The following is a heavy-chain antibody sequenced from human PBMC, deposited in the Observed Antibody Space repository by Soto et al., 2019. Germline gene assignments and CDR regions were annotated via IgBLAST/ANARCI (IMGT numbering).Heavy chain of an antibody. CDR1: GYTFTSYY. V-gene: IGHV1-46*03. D-gene: IGHD2-15*01. Sequence: ASVKVSCKASGYTFTSYYMHWVRQAPGQGLEWMGIINPSGGSTSYAQKFQGRVTMTRDTSTSTVYMELSSLRSEDTAVYYCAREGGYCSGGSCYHDTYYYYMDVWGKGTTVTVSS. CDR2: INPSGGST. CDR3: AREGGYCSGGSCYHDTYYYYMDV. J-gene: IGHJ6*03.